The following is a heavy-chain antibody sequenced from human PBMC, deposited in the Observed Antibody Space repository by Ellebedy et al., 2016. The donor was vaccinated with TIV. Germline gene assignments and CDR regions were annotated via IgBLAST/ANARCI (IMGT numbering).Heavy chain of an antibody. V-gene: IGHV4-34*01. CDR1: GGPFGGYY. CDR3: VRARLFLFGDV. J-gene: IGHJ6*02. Sequence: SETLSLTXGVSGGPFGGYYWSWIRQPPGKGLEWIGEVNYSGNVNYNPSLQSRVTMSVDRSQNRLSLKMTSVTAADTAVYYCVRARLFLFGDVWGQGTTVAVSS. CDR2: VNYSGNV. D-gene: IGHD3-10*02.